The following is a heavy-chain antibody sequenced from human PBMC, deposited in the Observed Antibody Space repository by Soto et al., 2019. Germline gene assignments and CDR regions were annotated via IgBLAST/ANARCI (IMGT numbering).Heavy chain of an antibody. D-gene: IGHD3-10*01. Sequence: GGSLRLSCAASGFTFSSYAMSWVRQAPGKGLEWVSAISGSGGSTYYADSVKGRFTISRDNSKNTLYLQMNSLRAEDTAVYYCAKDERLRMVRGVALYNWFDPWGQGTRGTVAS. CDR2: ISGSGGST. J-gene: IGHJ5*02. CDR3: AKDERLRMVRGVALYNWFDP. CDR1: GFTFSSYA. V-gene: IGHV3-23*01.